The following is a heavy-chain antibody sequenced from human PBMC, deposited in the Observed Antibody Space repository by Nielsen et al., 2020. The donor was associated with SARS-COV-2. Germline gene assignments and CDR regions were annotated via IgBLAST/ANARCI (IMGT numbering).Heavy chain of an antibody. V-gene: IGHV3-30-3*01. CDR1: GFTFSSYA. CDR3: ATDWASVAGTRLDH. D-gene: IGHD6-19*01. CDR2: ISYDGSNK. J-gene: IGHJ4*02. Sequence: GESLKISCAASGFTFSSYAMHWVRQAPGKGLEWVAVISYDGSNKYYADSVKGRFTISRDNSKSTLYLQMNSLRAEDTALYYCATDWASVAGTRLDHWGQGTLVTVSS.